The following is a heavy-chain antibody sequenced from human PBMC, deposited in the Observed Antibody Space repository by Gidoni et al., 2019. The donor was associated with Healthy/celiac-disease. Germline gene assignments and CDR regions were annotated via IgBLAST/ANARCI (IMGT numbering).Heavy chain of an antibody. CDR3: ASTGIAVAGVDY. Sequence: QVQLQQWGAGLLKPSETLSLTCAVYAWSFSGYYWSWIRQPPGKGLEWIGEINHSGSTNYNPSLKSRVTRSVDTAKNQFSLKLSSVTAADTAVYYCASTGIAVAGVDYWGQGTLVTVSS. CDR2: INHSGST. J-gene: IGHJ4*02. D-gene: IGHD6-19*01. V-gene: IGHV4-34*01. CDR1: AWSFSGYY.